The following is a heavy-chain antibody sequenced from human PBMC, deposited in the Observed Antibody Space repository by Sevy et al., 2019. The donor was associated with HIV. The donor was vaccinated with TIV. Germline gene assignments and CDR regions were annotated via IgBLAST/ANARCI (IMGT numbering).Heavy chain of an antibody. CDR1: GGSISSYY. CDR3: AGDSSGMWGPVDY. D-gene: IGHD6-25*01. J-gene: IGHJ4*02. V-gene: IGHV4-59*01. Sequence: SETLSLTCTVSGGSISSYYWSWIRQPPGKGLEWFGYIYYSGSTNYNPSLKSRVTISVDTSKNQCSLKLSSVTAADTAVYYCAGDSSGMWGPVDYWGQGTLVTVSS. CDR2: IYYSGST.